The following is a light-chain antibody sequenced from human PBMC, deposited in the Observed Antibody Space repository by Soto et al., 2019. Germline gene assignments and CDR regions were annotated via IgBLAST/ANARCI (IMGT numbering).Light chain of an antibody. CDR2: GAS. J-gene: IGKJ1*01. V-gene: IGKV3-15*01. CDR1: QSVSSN. CDR3: QQYNNWPPWT. Sequence: EIVMTQSPATLSVSPGERATLSCRASQSVSSNLAWYQQKPGQAPRLLIYGASTRATGIPARFSGSGYGTEFTLPNRSLQSEDFAVYYWQQYNNWPPWTFGQGTKVDIK.